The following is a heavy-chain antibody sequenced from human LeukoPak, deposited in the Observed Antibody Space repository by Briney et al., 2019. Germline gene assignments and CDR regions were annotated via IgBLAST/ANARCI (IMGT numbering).Heavy chain of an antibody. V-gene: IGHV3-23*01. CDR1: GFTFRSYA. Sequence: PGGSLSLSCAASGFTFRSYAMSWVRQAPGKGMEWVSAISGSGGSTYYADSVKGRFTISRDNSKNTLYLQMNSLRAEDTAVYYCAKERGLWDAFDIWGQGTMVTVSS. D-gene: IGHD3-10*01. CDR3: AKERGLWDAFDI. J-gene: IGHJ3*02. CDR2: ISGSGGST.